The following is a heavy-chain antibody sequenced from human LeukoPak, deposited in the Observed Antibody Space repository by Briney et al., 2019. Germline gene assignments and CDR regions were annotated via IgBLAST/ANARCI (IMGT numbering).Heavy chain of an antibody. CDR1: GGSISSGSYY. CDR2: IYTSGSS. Sequence: SQTLSLTCTVPGGSISSGSYYWSWIRQPAGKGLEWIGRIYTSGSSNYNPSLKSRVTISVDTSKNQFSLKLTSVTAADTAVYYCARVGQLAFDYWGQGTLVTVSS. D-gene: IGHD6-13*01. V-gene: IGHV4-61*02. CDR3: ARVGQLAFDY. J-gene: IGHJ4*02.